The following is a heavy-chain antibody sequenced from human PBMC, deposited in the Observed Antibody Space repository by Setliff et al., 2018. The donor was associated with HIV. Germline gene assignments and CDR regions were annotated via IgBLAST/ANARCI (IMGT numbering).Heavy chain of an antibody. Sequence: ASVKVSCKTSGYTFTAFYIHWVRQAPGQGLEWMGRIVPGSGATDYAPIFQGRVTLTTDTSTNTAYMDLGSLRSDDTAVYYCAANLYGNALNVWSQGTMVTVSS. D-gene: IGHD1-1*01. CDR1: GYTFTAFY. J-gene: IGHJ3*01. CDR2: IVPGSGAT. V-gene: IGHV1-2*06. CDR3: AANLYGNALNV.